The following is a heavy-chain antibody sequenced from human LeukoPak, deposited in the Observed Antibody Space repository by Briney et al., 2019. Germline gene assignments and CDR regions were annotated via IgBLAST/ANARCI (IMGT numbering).Heavy chain of an antibody. D-gene: IGHD1-26*01. CDR3: ARDKMVGATNLDY. CDR2: IKQDGSEK. J-gene: IGHJ4*02. CDR1: GFTFSSYW. V-gene: IGHV3-7*01. Sequence: PGGSLRLSCAASGFTFSSYWMSWVRQAPGKGLEWVANIKQDGSEKYYVDSVKGRFTISRDNAKNSLYLQMDSLRAEDTAVYYCARDKMVGATNLDYWGQGTLVTVSS.